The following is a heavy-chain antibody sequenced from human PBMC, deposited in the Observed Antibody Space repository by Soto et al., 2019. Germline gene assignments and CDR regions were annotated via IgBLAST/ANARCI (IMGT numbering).Heavy chain of an antibody. Sequence: QITLKESGPTLVRPTQTLTLTCAFSGFSLSTSGVGVGWIRQPPGKALEWLAVIYWDDSKHYSPSLRSRLTITKDTSQNQVVLTMTNMDPMDPGTYYCAHKGPEDWPLDYWGQGTLVTVSS. CDR1: GFSLSTSGVG. V-gene: IGHV2-5*02. J-gene: IGHJ4*02. CDR2: IYWDDSK. D-gene: IGHD3-9*01. CDR3: AHKGPEDWPLDY.